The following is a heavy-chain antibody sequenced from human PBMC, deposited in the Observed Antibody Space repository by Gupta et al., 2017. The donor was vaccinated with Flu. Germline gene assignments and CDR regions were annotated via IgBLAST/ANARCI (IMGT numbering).Heavy chain of an antibody. CDR2: INSNTGDT. J-gene: IGHJ4*02. Sequence: YIHWVRQAPGQGLEWMGWINSNTGDTNNAQKFQGRVTLTRDTSITTVYMELSRLRSDDTAVYFCARIDILVPNLFDYWGQGTPITVSS. CDR1: Y. V-gene: IGHV1-2*02. CDR3: ARIDILVPNLFDY. D-gene: IGHD6-6*01.